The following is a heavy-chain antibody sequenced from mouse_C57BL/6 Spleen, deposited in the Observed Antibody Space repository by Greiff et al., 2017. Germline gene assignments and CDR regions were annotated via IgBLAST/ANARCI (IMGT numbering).Heavy chain of an antibody. D-gene: IGHD2-2*01. J-gene: IGHJ2*01. CDR1: GYTFTSYW. Sequence: QVQLKQPGAELVKPGASVKLSCKASGYTFTSYWMHWVKQRPGRGLEWIGRIDPNSGGTKYNEKFKSKAKLTVDKPSSTAYMQLSSLTSEDSAVYYCAREGYGYDGGFGYWGQGTTLTVAS. CDR2: IDPNSGGT. CDR3: AREGYGYDGGFGY. V-gene: IGHV1-72*01.